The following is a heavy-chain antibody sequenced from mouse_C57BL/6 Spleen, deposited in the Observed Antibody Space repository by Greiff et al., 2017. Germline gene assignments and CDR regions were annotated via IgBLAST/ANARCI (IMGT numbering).Heavy chain of an antibody. D-gene: IGHD2-3*01. CDR2: IDPETGGT. CDR1: GYTFTDYE. Sequence: QVQLQQSGAELVRPGASVTLSCKASGYTFTDYEMHWVKQTPVHGLEWIGAIDPETGGTAYNQKFKGKAILTADKSSSTAYMEPRSLTSEDSAVYYCTRTWLLRAMDYWGQGTSVTVSS. CDR3: TRTWLLRAMDY. J-gene: IGHJ4*01. V-gene: IGHV1-15*01.